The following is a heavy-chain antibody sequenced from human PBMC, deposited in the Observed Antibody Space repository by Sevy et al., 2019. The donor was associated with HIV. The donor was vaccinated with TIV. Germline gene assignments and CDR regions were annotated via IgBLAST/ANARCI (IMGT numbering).Heavy chain of an antibody. Sequence: SETLSLTCTVSTGSITSYWWTWIRQPPGKGLEWIANIHHNGNTNYNPSLKSRVTISVETSKSQFSLRLGSVTAADTAMYYCAGETAWGRDYSWGQGTRVTVSS. CDR2: IHHNGNT. CDR1: TGSITSYW. D-gene: IGHD1-1*01. V-gene: IGHV4-59*08. J-gene: IGHJ4*02. CDR3: AGETAWGRDYS.